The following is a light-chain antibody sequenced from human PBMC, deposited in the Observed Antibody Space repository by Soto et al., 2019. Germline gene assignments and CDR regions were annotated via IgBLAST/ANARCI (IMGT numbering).Light chain of an antibody. J-gene: IGKJ1*01. CDR1: QNIERW. Sequence: DIQMTQSPSTLSASVGDRVTIACRASQNIERWLAWYQQKPGKAPKLLLYDVSSLESGVPSRLSGSGSGTEFILTINGLQPDDFETYFCQQFKSGTWTFGQGTKVDIX. V-gene: IGKV1-5*01. CDR3: QQFKSGTWT. CDR2: DVS.